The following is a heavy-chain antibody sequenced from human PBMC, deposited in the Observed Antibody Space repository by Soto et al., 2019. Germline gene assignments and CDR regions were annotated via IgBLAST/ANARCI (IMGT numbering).Heavy chain of an antibody. CDR1: GGSISSYY. Sequence: PSETLSLTCTVSGGSISSYYWSWIRQPPGKGLEWIGYIYYSGSTNYNPSLKSRVTISVDTSKNQFSLKLSSVTAADTAVYYCARAGCSSTSCYWGYNWFDPWGQGTMVTVYS. J-gene: IGHJ5*02. CDR3: ARAGCSSTSCYWGYNWFDP. CDR2: IYYSGST. D-gene: IGHD2-2*01. V-gene: IGHV4-59*01.